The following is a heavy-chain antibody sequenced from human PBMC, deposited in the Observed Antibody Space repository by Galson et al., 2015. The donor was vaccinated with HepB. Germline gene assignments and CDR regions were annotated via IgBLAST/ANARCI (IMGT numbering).Heavy chain of an antibody. V-gene: IGHV4-31*03. J-gene: IGHJ5*02. CDR2: IYYSGST. Sequence: TLSLTCTVSGGSISSGGYYWSWIRQHPGKGLEWIGYIYYSGSTYYNPSLKSRVTISIDSSMNQFSLKLSSVTAADTAVYYCARHKTYRWFDPWGRGTLVTVSS. CDR3: ARHKTYRWFDP. D-gene: IGHD4-11*01. CDR1: GGSISSGGYY.